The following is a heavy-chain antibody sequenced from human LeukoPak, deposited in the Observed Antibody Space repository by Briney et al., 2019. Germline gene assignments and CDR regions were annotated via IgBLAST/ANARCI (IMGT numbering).Heavy chain of an antibody. CDR2: IIPIFGTA. CDR3: ARAVAGSLFY. Sequence: ASVKVSCKASGGTFSSYAISWVRQAPGQGLEWMGGIIPIFGTANYAQKFQGRVTMTRNTSISTAYMELSSLRSEDTAVYYCARAVAGSLFYWGQGTLVTVSS. V-gene: IGHV1-69*05. CDR1: GGTFSSYA. J-gene: IGHJ4*02. D-gene: IGHD6-19*01.